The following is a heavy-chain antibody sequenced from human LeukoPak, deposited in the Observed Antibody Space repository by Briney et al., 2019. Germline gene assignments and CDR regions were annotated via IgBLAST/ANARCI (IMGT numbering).Heavy chain of an antibody. CDR2: IKQDESEK. D-gene: IGHD4-17*01. J-gene: IGHJ5*02. CDR1: GFSFSRYW. Sequence: PGGSLRLSCAASGFSFSRYWMSWVRQAPGKGLEWVANIKQDESEKNYVESVKGRFTISRDNAKNSLYLQTNSLRAEDTAVYYCARDPAGTTVTTFGSANWFDPWGQGTLVTVSS. V-gene: IGHV3-7*01. CDR3: ARDPAGTTVTTFGSANWFDP.